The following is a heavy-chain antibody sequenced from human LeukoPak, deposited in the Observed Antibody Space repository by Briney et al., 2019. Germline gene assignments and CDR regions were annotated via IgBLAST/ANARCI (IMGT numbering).Heavy chain of an antibody. CDR1: GGSISSGGYS. D-gene: IGHD3-22*01. V-gene: IGHV4-30-2*01. J-gene: IGHJ6*02. Sequence: TLSLTCAVSGGSISSGGYSWSWIRQPPGKGLEWIGYIYHSGSTYYNPSLKSRVTISVDRSKNQFSPKLSSVTAADTAVYYCARASMIVDYGMDVWGQGTTVTVSS. CDR3: ARASMIVDYGMDV. CDR2: IYHSGST.